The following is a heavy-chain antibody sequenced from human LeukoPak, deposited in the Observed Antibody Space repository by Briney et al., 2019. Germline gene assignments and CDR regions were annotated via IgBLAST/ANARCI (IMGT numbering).Heavy chain of an antibody. Sequence: GGSLRLSCAASGFSFSNYCMGWVRQAPGKRPEWVANMNIDGSERYYADSVKGRFTISRDNARNSVFLQMSGLRVEDTAVYYCARDPVEWELQLDYWGQGTLVTVSS. CDR1: GFSFSNYC. V-gene: IGHV3-7*01. CDR3: ARDPVEWELQLDY. J-gene: IGHJ4*02. D-gene: IGHD1-26*01. CDR2: MNIDGSER.